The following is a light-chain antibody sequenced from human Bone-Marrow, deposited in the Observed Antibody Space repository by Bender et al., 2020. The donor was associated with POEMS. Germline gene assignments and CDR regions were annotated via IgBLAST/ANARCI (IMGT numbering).Light chain of an antibody. CDR1: SSNIGAHA. CDR3: AVWDDSLNGWV. J-gene: IGLJ3*02. Sequence: QSVLTQPPSASGTPGQRVTISCSGGSSNIGAHAVNWYQHLPGTAPKLLTYSSHRRPSEVPDRFSGSRSGSSASLAISGLQAEDEAYYYCAVWDDSLNGWVFGGWTKLTVL. V-gene: IGLV1-44*01. CDR2: SSH.